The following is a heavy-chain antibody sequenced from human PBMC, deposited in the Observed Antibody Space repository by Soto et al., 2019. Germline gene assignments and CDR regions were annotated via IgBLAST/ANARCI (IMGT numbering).Heavy chain of an antibody. Sequence: PGGSLRLSCVASGFSFSDYWMSWVRQAPGKGPEWVANIKFDGSEKQYVDSVRGRFSISRDNFRNSLFLQMNSLRAGDTAIYYCVEDGGYCSSATCYSPRNHYFDSWGQGTLVTVSS. V-gene: IGHV3-7*03. CDR3: VEDGGYCSSATCYSPRNHYFDS. D-gene: IGHD2-2*01. J-gene: IGHJ4*02. CDR2: IKFDGSEK. CDR1: GFSFSDYW.